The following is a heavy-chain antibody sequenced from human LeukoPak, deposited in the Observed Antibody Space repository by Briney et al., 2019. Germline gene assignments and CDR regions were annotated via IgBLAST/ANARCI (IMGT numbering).Heavy chain of an antibody. D-gene: IGHD5-24*01. CDR3: ARAARDGYYYYYYMDV. CDR1: GYTFTSYG. Sequence: GASVKVSCKASGYTFTSYGISWVRQAPGQGLEWMGGIIPIFGTANYAQKFQGRVTITADKSTSTAYMELSSLRSEDTAVYYCARAARDGYYYYYYMDVWGKGTTVTVSS. CDR2: IIPIFGTA. J-gene: IGHJ6*03. V-gene: IGHV1-69*06.